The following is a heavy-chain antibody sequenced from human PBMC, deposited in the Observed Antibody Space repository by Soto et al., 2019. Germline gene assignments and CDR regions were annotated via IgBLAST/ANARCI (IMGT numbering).Heavy chain of an antibody. CDR3: ARDKDQHEFRGGTLDS. V-gene: IGHV3-30-3*01. D-gene: IGHD3-10*01. Sequence: QVQLEESGGGVVQPERSLRLSCTTSTFVFSVYSLHWVRQAPGKGLEWVALISHDGTNKYYADSVKGRFTISRDNSKDTLYVQMNSLRPEDTAVYFSARDKDQHEFRGGTLDSWGQGTLVTVSA. J-gene: IGHJ4*02. CDR2: ISHDGTNK. CDR1: TFVFSVYS.